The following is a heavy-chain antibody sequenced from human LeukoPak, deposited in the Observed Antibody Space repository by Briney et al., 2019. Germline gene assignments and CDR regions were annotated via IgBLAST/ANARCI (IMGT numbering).Heavy chain of an antibody. Sequence: ASVKVSCKASGYTFTSYAISWVRQAPGQGLEWMGGIIPIFGTANYAQKFQGRVTITADESTSTAYMELSSLRSEDTAVYYCARGRSYSSGWYDFDYWGQGTLVTVSS. CDR3: ARGRSYSSGWYDFDY. CDR1: GYTFTSYA. D-gene: IGHD6-19*01. J-gene: IGHJ4*02. CDR2: IIPIFGTA. V-gene: IGHV1-69*13.